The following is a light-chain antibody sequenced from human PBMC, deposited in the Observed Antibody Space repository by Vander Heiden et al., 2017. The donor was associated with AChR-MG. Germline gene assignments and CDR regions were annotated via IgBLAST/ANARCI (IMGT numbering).Light chain of an antibody. Sequence: IQLTQSPSPLSASVGDRVTITCRDSQGITNYLAWYQQKPGTAPKLLIYATSTLQSGVPSRFSGSGSGTDFTLTISSLQPEDFATYYCQQVSRYPLTFGGGTKVEMK. V-gene: IGKV1-9*01. CDR3: QQVSRYPLT. CDR2: ATS. J-gene: IGKJ4*01. CDR1: QGITNY.